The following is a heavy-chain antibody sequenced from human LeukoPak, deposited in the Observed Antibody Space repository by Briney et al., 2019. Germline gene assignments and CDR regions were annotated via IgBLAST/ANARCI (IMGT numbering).Heavy chain of an antibody. CDR3: ARGGGDDAFDI. D-gene: IGHD3-10*01. Sequence: SETLSLTCTVSSGSISTYYWSWIRQPPGKGLEWIGYIYHNGNTNYNPSLKSRVTLSVDTSKNQFSLKLSSVTAADAAVYYCARGGGDDAFDIWGQGTMVTVSS. V-gene: IGHV4-59*01. CDR1: SGSISTYY. J-gene: IGHJ3*02. CDR2: IYHNGNT.